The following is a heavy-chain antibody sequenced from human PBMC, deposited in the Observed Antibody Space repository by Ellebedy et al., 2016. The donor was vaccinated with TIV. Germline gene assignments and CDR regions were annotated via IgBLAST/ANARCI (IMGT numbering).Heavy chain of an antibody. CDR1: GGSISSRTRY. J-gene: IGHJ6*02. CDR2: VYFTGTT. Sequence: MPGGSLRLSCTVSGGSISSRTRYWGWFRQTPEMGLEWIGTVYFTGTTYYNPSLSSRITISADTSNNQFSLKLTSVTAADTAVYYCATARRDPLYYGVDVWGRGTTVTVSS. D-gene: IGHD6-13*01. CDR3: ATARRDPLYYGVDV. V-gene: IGHV4-39*01.